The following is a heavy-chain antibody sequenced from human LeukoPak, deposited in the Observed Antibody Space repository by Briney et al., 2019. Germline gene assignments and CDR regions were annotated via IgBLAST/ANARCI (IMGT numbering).Heavy chain of an antibody. J-gene: IGHJ4*02. CDR1: GFTVSSNY. Sequence: GGSLRLSCAASGFTVSSNYMNWVRQAPGKGLEWVSYIDSSSSTIKYADSVKGRFTVSRDNAKNSLHLQMNSLRAEDTAVYYCVRDRGISFYFDYWGQGTLVTVSS. CDR3: VRDRGISFYFDY. CDR2: IDSSSSTI. V-gene: IGHV3-48*01. D-gene: IGHD3-16*02.